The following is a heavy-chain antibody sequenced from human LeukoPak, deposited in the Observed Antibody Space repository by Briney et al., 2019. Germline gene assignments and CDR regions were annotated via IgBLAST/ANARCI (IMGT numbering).Heavy chain of an antibody. CDR2: IGSGSGGRT. J-gene: IGHJ4*02. CDR3: VQSTAWYRSSWYLIY. Sequence: PGGSLRLSCAASGFTFSRYAMSWVRQAPGKGLEWISGIGSGSGGRTFYADSVKGRFSISRDNSKDTLNLQMNSLRAEDTAIYYCVQSTAWYRSSWYLIYWGQGILVTVSS. D-gene: IGHD6-13*01. V-gene: IGHV3-23*01. CDR1: GFTFSRYA.